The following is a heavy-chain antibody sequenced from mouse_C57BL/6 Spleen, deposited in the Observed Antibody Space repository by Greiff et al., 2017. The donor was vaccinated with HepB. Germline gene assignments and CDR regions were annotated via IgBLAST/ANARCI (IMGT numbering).Heavy chain of an antibody. CDR3: ARRAYYGNYGWYFDV. V-gene: IGHV5-17*01. CDR2: ISSGSSTI. D-gene: IGHD2-10*01. J-gene: IGHJ1*03. Sequence: EVHLVESGGGLVKPGGSLKLSCAASGFTFSDYGMHWVRQAPEKGLEWVAYISSGSSTIYYADTVKGRFTISRDNAKNTLFLQMTSLRSEDTAMYYCARRAYYGNYGWYFDVWGTGTTVTVSS. CDR1: GFTFSDYG.